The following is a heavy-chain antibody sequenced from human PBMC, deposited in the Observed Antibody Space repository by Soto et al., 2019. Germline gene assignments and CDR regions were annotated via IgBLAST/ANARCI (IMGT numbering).Heavy chain of an antibody. J-gene: IGHJ4*02. V-gene: IGHV1-69*02. CDR3: ARNHGYCSSTSCLFDY. D-gene: IGHD2-2*03. Sequence: SVKVSCKASGGTFSSYTISWVRQAPGQGLEWMGRIIPILGIANYAQKFQGRVTITADKSTSTAYMELSSLRSEDTAVYYCARNHGYCSSTSCLFDYWGQGTLVTVSS. CDR1: GGTFSSYT. CDR2: IIPILGIA.